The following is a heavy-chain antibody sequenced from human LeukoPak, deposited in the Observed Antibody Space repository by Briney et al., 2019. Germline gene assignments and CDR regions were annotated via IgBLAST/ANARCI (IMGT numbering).Heavy chain of an antibody. CDR3: ARDLVYCGGDCYFDAFDF. D-gene: IGHD2-21*01. CDR1: GYTFTNNG. J-gene: IGHJ3*01. CDR2: VSAYNGNT. Sequence: ASVKVSCKASGYTFTNNGISWVRQAPGQGLEWVGWVSAYNGNTYYAQRLQGRVTMTTDTSTSTAYMELSSLRSDDTAVYYCARDLVYCGGDCYFDAFDFWGQGTMVTVSS. V-gene: IGHV1-18*01.